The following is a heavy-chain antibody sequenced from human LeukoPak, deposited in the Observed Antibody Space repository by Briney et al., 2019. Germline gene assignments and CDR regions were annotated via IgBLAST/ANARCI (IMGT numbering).Heavy chain of an antibody. V-gene: IGHV3-7*01. D-gene: IGHD3-3*01. CDR2: IKQDGSET. CDR1: GFTFSSYW. J-gene: IGHJ3*02. CDR3: ARITDRTIFGEIMHGFDI. Sequence: GGSLRLSCAASGFTFSSYWMSRVRQAPGKGLEWVANIKQDGSETSYVDSLKGRFTISRDNAKNSLFLQMNSLRAEDTAVYYCARITDRTIFGEIMHGFDIWGQGTPVTVSS.